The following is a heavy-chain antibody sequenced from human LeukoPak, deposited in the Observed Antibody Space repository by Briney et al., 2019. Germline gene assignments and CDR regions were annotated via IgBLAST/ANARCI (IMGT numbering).Heavy chain of an antibody. J-gene: IGHJ5*02. D-gene: IGHD2-2*01. CDR1: GGTFSSHA. Sequence: SVKVSCKASGGTFSSHAISWVRQAPGQGLEWMGGIIPIFGTANYEQNFQGRVTITVDESTSTAYMELSSLRSEDTAVYYCARIVPAAINWFDPWGQGTLVTVSS. V-gene: IGHV1-69*13. CDR3: ARIVPAAINWFDP. CDR2: IIPIFGTA.